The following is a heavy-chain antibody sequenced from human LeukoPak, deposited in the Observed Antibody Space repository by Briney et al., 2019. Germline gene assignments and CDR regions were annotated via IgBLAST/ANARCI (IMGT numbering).Heavy chain of an antibody. D-gene: IGHD6-6*01. J-gene: IGHJ3*01. CDR3: ARSSYSSSSSV. CDR1: GFTFSGYG. V-gene: IGHV3-30*03. CDR2: ISYDGSNK. Sequence: GGSLRLSCAASGFTFSGYGMHWVRQAPGKGLEWVAVISYDGSNKYYADSVKGRFTISRDNAKNSLYLQINSLRAEDTAVYYCARSSYSSSSSVWGQGTMVTVSS.